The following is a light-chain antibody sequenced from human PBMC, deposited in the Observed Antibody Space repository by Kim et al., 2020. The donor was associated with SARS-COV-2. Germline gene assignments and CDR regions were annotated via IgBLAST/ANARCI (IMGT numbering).Light chain of an antibody. J-gene: IGLJ2*01. CDR1: SSNIGSNY. Sequence: PGQRVTISCSGSSSNIGSNYVYWYQQLPGTAPKLLIYRNNQRPSGVPDRFSGSKSGTSASLAISGLRSEDEADYYCQAWDSSTVVFGGGTQLTVL. CDR2: RNN. V-gene: IGLV1-47*01. CDR3: QAWDSSTVV.